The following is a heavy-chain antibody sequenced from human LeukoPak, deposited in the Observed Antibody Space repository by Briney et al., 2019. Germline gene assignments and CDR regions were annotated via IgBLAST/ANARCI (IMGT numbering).Heavy chain of an antibody. CDR3: AKPFVAGLSDY. J-gene: IGHJ4*02. CDR2: ISGSGGST. D-gene: IGHD6-19*01. V-gene: IGHV3-23*01. CDR1: GFTFSSYA. Sequence: GGSLRLSCAASGFTFSSYAMSWVRQAPGKGLEWVSAISGSGGSTYYADSVKGRFTIPRDNSKNTLCLQMNSLRAEDTAVYYCAKPFVAGLSDYWGQGTLVTVSS.